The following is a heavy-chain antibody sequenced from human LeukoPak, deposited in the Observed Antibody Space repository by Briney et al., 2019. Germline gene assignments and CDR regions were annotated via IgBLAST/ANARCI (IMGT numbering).Heavy chain of an antibody. D-gene: IGHD4-17*01. CDR1: GGSISSYY. Sequence: SETLSLTCTVSGGSISSYYWSWIRQPPGKGLEWIGYIYYTGSTNYNPSLKSRVTISVDTSKNQFSLNLSSVTAADTAMYYCARGGMTTRAHVDCGGQGTRVTVSS. CDR3: ARGGMTTRAHVDC. V-gene: IGHV4-59*01. J-gene: IGHJ4*02. CDR2: IYYTGST.